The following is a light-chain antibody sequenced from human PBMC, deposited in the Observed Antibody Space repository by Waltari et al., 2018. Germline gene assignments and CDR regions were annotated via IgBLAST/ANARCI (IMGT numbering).Light chain of an antibody. CDR2: WAS. V-gene: IGKV4-1*01. Sequence: DIVMTQSPDSLAVSLGERATINGKSSQTISYSSNNKNYLAWYQKKPGQPPRLLISWASSRESGVPDRFSGSGSGTDFTLTISSLQAEDVAVYYCQQYYSTPPTFGQGTKVEIK. J-gene: IGKJ1*01. CDR1: QTISYSSNNKNY. CDR3: QQYYSTPPT.